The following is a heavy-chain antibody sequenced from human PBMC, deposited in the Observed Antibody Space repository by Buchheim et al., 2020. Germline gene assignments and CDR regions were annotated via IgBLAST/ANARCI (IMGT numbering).Heavy chain of an antibody. CDR2: IKQDGIEQ. CDR3: ARDGVVPFDY. Sequence: VQLVESGGDLVQPGGSLRLSCADSGFTFSTYWMSWVRQAPGKGLEWVANIKQDGIEQYFVDSLKGRFTISRDNAKNSLYLQMNSLRAEDTAVYYCARDGVVPFDYWGQGTL. CDR1: GFTFSTYW. J-gene: IGHJ4*02. D-gene: IGHD3-3*01. V-gene: IGHV3-7*01.